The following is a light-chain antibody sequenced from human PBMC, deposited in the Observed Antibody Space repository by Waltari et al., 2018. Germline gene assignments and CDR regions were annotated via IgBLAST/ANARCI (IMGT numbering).Light chain of an antibody. CDR2: KAT. V-gene: IGKV1-5*03. CDR1: QRISSW. J-gene: IGKJ4*01. CDR3: QQYNSHLLT. Sequence: DIQMTQSPSTLSASVGARVPITCRASQRISSWLAWFQKKPGKAPKLLIYKATTLESGVPSRFSGSGSGTEFTLTITSLQPDDFATYYCQQYNSHLLTFGGGTKVEIK.